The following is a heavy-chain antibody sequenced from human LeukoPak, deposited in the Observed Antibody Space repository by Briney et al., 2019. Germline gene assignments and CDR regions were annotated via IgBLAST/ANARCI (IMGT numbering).Heavy chain of an antibody. D-gene: IGHD4-23*01. J-gene: IGHJ4*02. CDR2: TYWNGDR. Sequence: SGPTLVNPTQTLTLTCTFSGFALSTAGVGVGWFRQPPGKALEWLAVTYWNGDRRYSPSLNSRLTITKDTSKNQVALTMSNMDPVDTATYYCAHRPGNYDYGGKGFDFWGQGTLVTVSS. CDR1: GFALSTAGVG. V-gene: IGHV2-5*01. CDR3: AHRPGNYDYGGKGFDF.